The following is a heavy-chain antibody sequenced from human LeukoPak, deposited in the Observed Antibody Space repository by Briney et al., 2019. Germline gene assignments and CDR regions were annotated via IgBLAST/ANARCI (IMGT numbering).Heavy chain of an antibody. CDR2: IIPIFGTA. CDR3: VRGADTGYSSDS. V-gene: IGHV1-69*13. CDR1: GYTFTSYA. J-gene: IGHJ4*02. D-gene: IGHD3-9*01. Sequence: GASVKVSCKASGYTFTSYAISWVRQAPGQGLEWMGGIIPIFGTANYAQKFQGRATITADESTSTAYMELSSLRSEDTAVYYCVRGADTGYSSDSWGQGTLVTVSS.